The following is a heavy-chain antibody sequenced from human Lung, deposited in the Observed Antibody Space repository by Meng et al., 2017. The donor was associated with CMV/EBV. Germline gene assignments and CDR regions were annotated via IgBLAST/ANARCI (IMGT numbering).Heavy chain of an antibody. CDR2: FVNYVDT. D-gene: IGHD1-1*01. CDR1: GYTFGCYG. V-gene: IGHV1-18*01. J-gene: IGHJ4*02. CDR3: ASGTPGRSYCDY. Sequence: HVLLLQSGTGVEKPGASVGVSCKASGYTFGCYGICRVRQAPGQGLGWMGWFVNYVDTYPAPKFQGRVTMTTDTHTNTAFMELRSLTSDDTAVYYCASGTPGRSYCDYWGQGTLVTVSS.